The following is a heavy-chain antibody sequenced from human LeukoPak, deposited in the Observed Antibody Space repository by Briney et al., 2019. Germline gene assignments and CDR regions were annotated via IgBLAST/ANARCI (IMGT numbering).Heavy chain of an antibody. J-gene: IGHJ3*02. D-gene: IGHD5-12*01. CDR2: SYYSGTT. Sequence: LENLSLTRTFSGGAISRSGYYLGWVRQPPRVGVEWVWGSYYSGTTYHNPSLQSRVTISVDTSKNQFSLKLSSVTAADTAVYYCARVNFGYATGAFDIWGQGTMVTVSS. CDR3: ARVNFGYATGAFDI. V-gene: IGHV4-39*01. CDR1: GGAISRSGYY.